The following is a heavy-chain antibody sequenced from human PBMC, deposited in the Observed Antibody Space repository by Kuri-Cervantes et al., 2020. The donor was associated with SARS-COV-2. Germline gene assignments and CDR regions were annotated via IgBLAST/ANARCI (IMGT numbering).Heavy chain of an antibody. CDR1: GGSISTYY. CDR3: ARDRGKRIFGVVIINAFDI. D-gene: IGHD3-3*01. Sequence: GSLRLSCTVSGGSISTYYWTWIRQPPGKGLEWIGDIYYSGSTNYNPSLESRITISIDTSKNQFSLKLSSVTAADTAVYYCARDRGKRIFGVVIINAFDIWGQGTMVTVS. V-gene: IGHV4-59*01. J-gene: IGHJ3*02. CDR2: IYYSGST.